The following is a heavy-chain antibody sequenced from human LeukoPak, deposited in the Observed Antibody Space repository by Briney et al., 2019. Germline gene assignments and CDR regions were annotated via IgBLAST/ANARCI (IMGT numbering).Heavy chain of an antibody. CDR1: GYTLTELS. CDR3: ATARQRPYYFDY. J-gene: IGHJ4*02. Sequence: ASVKVSCKVSGYTLTELSMHWVRQAPGKGLEWMGGFDPEDGETIYAQKFQGRVTVTEDTSTDTAYMELSSLRSEDTAVYYCATARQRPYYFDYWGQGTLVTVSS. V-gene: IGHV1-24*01. CDR2: FDPEDGET.